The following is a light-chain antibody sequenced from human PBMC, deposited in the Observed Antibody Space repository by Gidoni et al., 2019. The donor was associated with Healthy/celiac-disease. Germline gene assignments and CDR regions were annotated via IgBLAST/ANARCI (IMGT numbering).Light chain of an antibody. Sequence: DIQMTQSPPSLSASVGDRVTITCRASQSISSYLNWYQQKPGKAPKLLIYAASSLQSGVPSRFSGSGSGTDFTLTISSLQPEDFATYYCQQSYSTPLGFGGGTKVEIK. CDR3: QQSYSTPLG. J-gene: IGKJ4*01. CDR1: QSISSY. V-gene: IGKV1-39*01. CDR2: AAS.